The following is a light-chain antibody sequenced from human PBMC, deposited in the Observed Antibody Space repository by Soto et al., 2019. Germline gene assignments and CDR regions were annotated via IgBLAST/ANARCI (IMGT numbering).Light chain of an antibody. CDR1: SSNIGAGYD. V-gene: IGLV1-40*01. CDR2: GNS. Sequence: QSVLTQPPSVSGAPGQRVTISCSGTSSNIGAGYDVHWYQQLPGTAPKLLIYGNSNRLSGVPDRFSGSNSGTSASLAITGLQAEDEADYYCQSYDSSLSHWLFGGGTKLTVL. J-gene: IGLJ3*02. CDR3: QSYDSSLSHWL.